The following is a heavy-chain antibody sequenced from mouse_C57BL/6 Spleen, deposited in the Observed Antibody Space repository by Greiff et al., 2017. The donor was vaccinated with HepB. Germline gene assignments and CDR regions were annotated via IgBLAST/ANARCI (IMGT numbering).Heavy chain of an antibody. CDR2: IYPSDSET. J-gene: IGHJ4*01. V-gene: IGHV1-52*01. Sequence: QVQLQQPGAELVRPGSSVKLSCKASGYTFTSYWMHWVKQRPIQGLEWIGNIYPSDSETHYNQKFKDKATLTVDKSSSTAYMQLSSLTSEDSAVYYCAKGGTVVATGDAMDYRGQGTSVTVSS. D-gene: IGHD1-1*01. CDR1: GYTFTSYW. CDR3: AKGGTVVATGDAMDY.